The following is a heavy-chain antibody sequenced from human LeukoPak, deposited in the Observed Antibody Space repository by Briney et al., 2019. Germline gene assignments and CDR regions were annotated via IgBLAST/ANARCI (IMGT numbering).Heavy chain of an antibody. CDR3: AREQRGLTEA. CDR2: IIPIFGTA. V-gene: IGHV1-69*13. CDR1: GGTFSSYA. J-gene: IGHJ5*02. D-gene: IGHD3-16*01. Sequence: SVKVSCKASGGTFSSYAITWVRQAPGQGLEWMGGIIPIFGTANYAQKFQGGVTITADESTSTAYMELSSLRSEDTAVYYCAREQRGLTEAWGQGTLVTVSS.